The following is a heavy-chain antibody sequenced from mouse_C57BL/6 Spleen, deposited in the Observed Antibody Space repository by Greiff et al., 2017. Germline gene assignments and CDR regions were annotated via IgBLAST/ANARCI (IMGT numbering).Heavy chain of an antibody. CDR3: AREGLRPLDY. CDR2: IYPGSGNT. Sequence: VQLVESGPELVKPGASVKISCKASGYSFTSYYIHWVKQRPGQGLEWIGWIYPGSGNTKYNEKFKGKATLTADTSSSNAYMQISSLTSEDSAVYYCAREGLRPLDYWGQGTTLTVSS. CDR1: GYSFTSYY. J-gene: IGHJ2*01. V-gene: IGHV1-66*01. D-gene: IGHD2-2*01.